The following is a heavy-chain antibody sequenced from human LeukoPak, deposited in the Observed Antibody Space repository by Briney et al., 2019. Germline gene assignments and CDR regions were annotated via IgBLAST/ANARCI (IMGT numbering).Heavy chain of an antibody. V-gene: IGHV3-11*01. CDR2: ISSSGSTI. J-gene: IGHJ4*02. CDR1: GFTFSDYY. Sequence: GGSLRLSCVASGFTFSDYYMSWIRQAPGKGLEWVSYISSSGSTIYYADSVKGRFTISRDNAKNSLYLQMNSLRAEDTAVYYCARDRAVFGVVIKSLDYWGQGTLVTVSS. CDR3: ARDRAVFGVVIKSLDY. D-gene: IGHD3-3*01.